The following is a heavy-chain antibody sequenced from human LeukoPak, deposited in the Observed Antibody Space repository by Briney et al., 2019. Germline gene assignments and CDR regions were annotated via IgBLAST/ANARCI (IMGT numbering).Heavy chain of an antibody. D-gene: IGHD3-3*01. CDR2: ISSSGSSI. V-gene: IGHV3-48*01. Sequence: PGGSLRLSCVASGFTFSSYSMNWVRQAPGKGLEWVSYISSSGSSIKYADSVKGRFTISRDNSKNTLYLQMNSLRAEDTAVYYCAKSTASRYYDFWSGYYNPFDYWGQGTLVTVSS. CDR3: AKSTASRYYDFWSGYYNPFDY. CDR1: GFTFSSYS. J-gene: IGHJ4*02.